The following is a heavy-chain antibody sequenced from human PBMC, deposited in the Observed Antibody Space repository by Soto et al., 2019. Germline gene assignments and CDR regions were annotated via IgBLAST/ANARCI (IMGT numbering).Heavy chain of an antibody. J-gene: IGHJ4*02. Sequence: GGSLRLSCAASGFTFSSYDMHWVRQATGKGLEWVSAIGTAGDTYYPGSVKGRFTISRENAKNSLYLQMNSLRAGDTAVYYCARWAAAGILDYWGQGTLVTVSS. V-gene: IGHV3-13*01. CDR2: IGTAGDT. D-gene: IGHD6-13*01. CDR3: ARWAAAGILDY. CDR1: GFTFSSYD.